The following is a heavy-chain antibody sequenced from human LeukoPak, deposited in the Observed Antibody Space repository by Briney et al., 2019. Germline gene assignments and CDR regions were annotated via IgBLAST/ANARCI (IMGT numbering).Heavy chain of an antibody. CDR2: IYYSGST. D-gene: IGHD1-20*01. CDR3: ARTGITGTTPSWFDP. J-gene: IGHJ5*02. Sequence: SETLSLTCTVSGGSISSYYWSWIRQPPGKGLEWIGYIYYSGSTNYNPSLKSRVTISVDTSKNQFSLKLSSVTAADTAVYYCARTGITGTTPSWFDPWGQGNLVTVSS. V-gene: IGHV4-59*01. CDR1: GGSISSYY.